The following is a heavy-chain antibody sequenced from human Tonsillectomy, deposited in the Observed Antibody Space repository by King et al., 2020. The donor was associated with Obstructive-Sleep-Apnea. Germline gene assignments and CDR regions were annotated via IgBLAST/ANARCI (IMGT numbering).Heavy chain of an antibody. J-gene: IGHJ4*02. CDR1: GYSISSGHY. Sequence: VQLQESGPGLVKPSETLSLTCTVSGYSISSGHYWGWVRQPPGKGLEWIGTIYHSGSTYYNPSLKSRVTISVDTSKNQFSLKLSSVTAADTAGFHCARGRAKTGTAGQFFDHWGQGTLVTVSS. V-gene: IGHV4-38-2*02. D-gene: IGHD1-14*01. CDR2: IYHSGST. CDR3: ARGRAKTGTAGQFFDH.